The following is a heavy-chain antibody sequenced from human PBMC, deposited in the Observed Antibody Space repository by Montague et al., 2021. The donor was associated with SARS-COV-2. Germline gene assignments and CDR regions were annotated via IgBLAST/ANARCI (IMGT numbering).Heavy chain of an antibody. V-gene: IGHV4-39*01. J-gene: IGHJ4*02. D-gene: IGHD5-18*01. Sequence: SETLSLTCTATGGPISGSSDYWGWIRQSPGKGLEWMASVDYSGNTYYSPSLKSRLTISVDTSKNQFSLKLNSVTAADTALYYCARREYSYGWGDWGQGTLVTVSS. CDR3: ARREYSYGWGD. CDR2: VDYSGNT. CDR1: GGPISGSSDY.